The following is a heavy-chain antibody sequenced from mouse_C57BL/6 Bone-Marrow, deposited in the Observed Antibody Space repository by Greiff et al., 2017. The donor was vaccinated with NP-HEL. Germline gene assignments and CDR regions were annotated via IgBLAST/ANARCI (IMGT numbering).Heavy chain of an antibody. CDR1: GYTFTEYT. CDR3: ARHAPHYYGSSFHWYFDV. V-gene: IGHV1-62-2*01. Sequence: VQLQQSGAELVKPGASVKLSCKASGYTFTEYTIHWVKQRSGQGLEWIGWFYPGSGSIKYNEKFKDKATLTADKSSSTVYMELSRLTSEDSAVYFCARHAPHYYGSSFHWYFDVWGTGTTVTVSS. CDR2: FYPGSGSI. J-gene: IGHJ1*03. D-gene: IGHD1-1*01.